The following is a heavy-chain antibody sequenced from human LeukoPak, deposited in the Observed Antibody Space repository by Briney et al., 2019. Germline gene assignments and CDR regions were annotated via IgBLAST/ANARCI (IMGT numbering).Heavy chain of an antibody. CDR2: IKEDGREK. Sequence: GGSLRLSCAASGFTFSNYWMSWVRQAPGKGLEWVAHIKEDGREKYYVDSVKGRFTISRDNAKNSLYLQMNSLRAEDTALYYCVKVTWTVAGPYWGQGTLVTVSS. CDR1: GFTFSNYW. J-gene: IGHJ4*02. CDR3: VKVTWTVAGPY. V-gene: IGHV3-7*05. D-gene: IGHD6-19*01.